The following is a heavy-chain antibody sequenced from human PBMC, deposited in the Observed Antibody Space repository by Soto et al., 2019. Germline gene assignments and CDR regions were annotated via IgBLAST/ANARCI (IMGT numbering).Heavy chain of an antibody. CDR2: IYYSGNT. Sequence: QVQLQESGPGLVKPSETLSLTCTVSGASISSNYWSWVRQPPGKGLEWIGYIYYSGNTDYNPSLRSRVTISVDTSKNHVSLRLSSVTAADTAVYYCARRDIWGLGVWGQGPLVTVSS. J-gene: IGHJ4*02. CDR3: ARRDIWGLGV. D-gene: IGHD7-27*01. CDR1: GASISSNY. V-gene: IGHV4-59*08.